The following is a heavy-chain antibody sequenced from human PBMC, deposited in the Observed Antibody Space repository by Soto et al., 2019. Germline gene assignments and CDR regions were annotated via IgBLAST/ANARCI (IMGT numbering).Heavy chain of an antibody. V-gene: IGHV3-23*01. J-gene: IGHJ2*01. CDR2: ISATGGNI. Sequence: GGSLRLSCVASGFTFSDYAMTWVRQAPGKGLEWDATISATGGNIEYTDSLKGRFTISRDNSKNTLYLQLNGLTSDDTAVHYCAKVAGGLGYFDLWGRGTLVTVSS. D-gene: IGHD3-16*01. CDR3: AKVAGGLGYFDL. CDR1: GFTFSDYA.